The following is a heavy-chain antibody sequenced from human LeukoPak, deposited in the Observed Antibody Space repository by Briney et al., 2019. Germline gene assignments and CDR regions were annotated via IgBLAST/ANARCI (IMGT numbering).Heavy chain of an antibody. V-gene: IGHV3-23*01. CDR1: GFTFSSYA. CDR2: ISGSGGNT. CDR3: ARAHYYDSSGWSY. D-gene: IGHD3-22*01. J-gene: IGHJ4*02. Sequence: GGSLRLSCAASGFTFSSYAMSWVRQAPGKGLEWVSAISGSGGNTYYADSVKGRFTISRDNSKNTLYLQMNSLRAEDTALYYCARAHYYDSSGWSYWGQGTLVTVSS.